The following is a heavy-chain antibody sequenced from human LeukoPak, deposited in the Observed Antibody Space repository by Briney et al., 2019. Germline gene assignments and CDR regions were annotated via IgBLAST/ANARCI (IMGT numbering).Heavy chain of an antibody. CDR2: MSGSGGST. V-gene: IGHV3-23*01. Sequence: GGSLRLSCAASGFTFSSYAMSWVRQAPGKGLEWVSAMSGSGGSTYYADSVKGRFTISRDNSKNTLYLQMNSLRAEDTAVYYCAKQSYDSSGYDFDYWGQGTLVTVSS. CDR3: AKQSYDSSGYDFDY. CDR1: GFTFSSYA. J-gene: IGHJ4*02. D-gene: IGHD3-22*01.